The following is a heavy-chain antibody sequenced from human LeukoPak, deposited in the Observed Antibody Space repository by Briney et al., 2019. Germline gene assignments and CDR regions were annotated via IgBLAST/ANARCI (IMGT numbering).Heavy chain of an antibody. CDR1: GFTFSCYW. CDR3: AREPSAPGITIFGVVIIPVYGMDV. V-gene: IGHV3-74*01. J-gene: IGHJ6*02. Sequence: GGSLRLSCAASGFTFSCYWMHWVRQAPGKGLVWVSRINSDGSSTSYADSVKGRFTISRDNAKNTLYLQMNSLRAEDTAVYYCAREPSAPGITIFGVVIIPVYGMDVWGQGTTVTVSS. D-gene: IGHD3-3*01. CDR2: INSDGSST.